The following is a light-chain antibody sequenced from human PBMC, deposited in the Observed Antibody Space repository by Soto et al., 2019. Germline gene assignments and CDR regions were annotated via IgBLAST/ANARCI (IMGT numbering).Light chain of an antibody. CDR2: AAS. CDR1: QGISSY. Sequence: AIRMTQSPSSFSASTGDRVTITCRASQGISSYLAWYQQKPGKAPKLLIYAASTLQSGVPSRFSGSGSGTDFTLTISCLQSEDFATYYCQQYYSYPHTFGQGTLLEI. J-gene: IGKJ5*01. CDR3: QQYYSYPHT. V-gene: IGKV1-8*01.